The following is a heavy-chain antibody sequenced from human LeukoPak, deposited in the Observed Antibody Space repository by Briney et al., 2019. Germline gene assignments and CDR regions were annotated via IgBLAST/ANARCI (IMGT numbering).Heavy chain of an antibody. Sequence: GGSLRLSCAAPGFTFSDYYMSWIRQAPGKGLEWVSYISSSGSTIYYADSVKGRFTISRDNTKNSLYLQMNSLRAEDTAVYYCARERLKWGAFDIWGQGTMVTVSS. CDR1: GFTFSDYY. J-gene: IGHJ3*02. V-gene: IGHV3-11*04. CDR3: ARERLKWGAFDI. D-gene: IGHD1-26*01. CDR2: ISSSGSTI.